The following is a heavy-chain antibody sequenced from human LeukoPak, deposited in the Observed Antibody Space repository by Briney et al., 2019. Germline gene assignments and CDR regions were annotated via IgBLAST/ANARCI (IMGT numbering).Heavy chain of an antibody. Sequence: ASETLSLTCTVSGGSISSYYWSWIRQPPGKGLEWIGYMYYSGSTKYNPSLKSRVTISVDTSKNQFSLKLSSVTAADTAVYYCASFPPEYCSGGSCYSWGQGTLVTVSS. CDR2: MYYSGST. D-gene: IGHD2-15*01. CDR1: GGSISSYY. CDR3: ASFPPEYCSGGSCYS. V-gene: IGHV4-59*01. J-gene: IGHJ4*02.